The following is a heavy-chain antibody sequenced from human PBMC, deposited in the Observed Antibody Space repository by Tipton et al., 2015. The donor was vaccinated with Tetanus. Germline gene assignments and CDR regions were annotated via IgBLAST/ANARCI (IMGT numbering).Heavy chain of an antibody. CDR3: ARIGWPEQNKPAFDV. CDR1: GDSISSGGYF. CDR2: IFYSGTT. D-gene: IGHD6-19*01. V-gene: IGHV4-31*03. J-gene: IGHJ3*01. Sequence: TLSLTCTVSGDSISSGGYFWTWIRQHPGKGLEWIGYIFYSGTTYYNPALKSRLIISVDASKNQFSLKLSSVTAADTAIYYCARIGWPEQNKPAFDVWGQGTVVTVSS.